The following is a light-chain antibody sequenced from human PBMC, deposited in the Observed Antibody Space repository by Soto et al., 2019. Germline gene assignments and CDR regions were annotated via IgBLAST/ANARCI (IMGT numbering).Light chain of an antibody. J-gene: IGLJ2*01. CDR1: SGHSSYT. CDR2: LNTDGSH. V-gene: IGLV4-69*01. Sequence: QPVLTQSPSASASLGASVKLTCTLSSGHSSYTIASHQPQPEKGPRYLMKLNTDGSHSRGDGIPDRFSGSRSGAERDLTISSLRSEDEADYFCQTWGAGIVVFGGGTKLTVL. CDR3: QTWGAGIVV.